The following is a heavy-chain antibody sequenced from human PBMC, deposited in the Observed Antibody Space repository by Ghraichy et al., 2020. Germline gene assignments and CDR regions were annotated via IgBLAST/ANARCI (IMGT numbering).Heavy chain of an antibody. CDR1: GYTLTELS. Sequence: ASVKVSCKVSGYTLTELSMHWVRQAPGKGLEWMGGFDPEDGETIYAQKFQGRVTMTEDTSTDTAYMELSSLRSEDTAVYYCATEVGRYCSSTSCLTRGFDPWGQGTLVTVSS. CDR2: FDPEDGET. D-gene: IGHD2-2*01. V-gene: IGHV1-24*01. J-gene: IGHJ5*02. CDR3: ATEVGRYCSSTSCLTRGFDP.